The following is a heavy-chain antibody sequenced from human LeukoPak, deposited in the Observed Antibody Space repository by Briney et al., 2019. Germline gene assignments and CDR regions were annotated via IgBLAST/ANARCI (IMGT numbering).Heavy chain of an antibody. CDR3: ARYNTVNRGFTAADF. V-gene: IGHV4-59*01. J-gene: IGHJ4*02. D-gene: IGHD3-10*01. CDR1: GASINNYY. Sequence: PSETLSLTCSVSGASINNYYGIWFRQPPGKGLEWIGYIYYTGTTNYNPSLKSRLTISVDTSKNQFSLKLTSVTAADTAVYYCARYNTVNRGFTAADFWGQGTLVTASS. CDR2: IYYTGTT.